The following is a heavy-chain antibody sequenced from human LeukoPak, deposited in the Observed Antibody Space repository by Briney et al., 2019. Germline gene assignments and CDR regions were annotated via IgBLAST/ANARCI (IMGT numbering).Heavy chain of an antibody. CDR1: SESSGGDD. CDR3: ARDGGTRLGFGP. CDR2: VSPGGST. Sequence: SETLSLTCAMHSESSGGDDWTWIRQPPGKGLEWIGEVSPGGSTRYNPSLRSRVTISLDTSRSRFSLRLSSVTAADTGVYYCARDGGTRLGFGPWGQGTLVTVSS. J-gene: IGHJ5*02. D-gene: IGHD3-16*01. V-gene: IGHV4-34*01.